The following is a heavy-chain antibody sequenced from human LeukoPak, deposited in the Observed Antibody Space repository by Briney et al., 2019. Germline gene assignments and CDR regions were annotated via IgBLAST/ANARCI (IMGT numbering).Heavy chain of an antibody. Sequence: SVKVSCKASGGTFSSYAISWVRQAPGQGLEWMGGIIPIFGTANYAQKFQGRVTITPDESTSAAYMELSSLRSEDTAVYYCARVDTYCGGDCYDPTDFDYWGQGTLVTVSS. CDR1: GGTFSSYA. CDR2: IIPIFGTA. CDR3: ARVDTYCGGDCYDPTDFDY. J-gene: IGHJ4*02. D-gene: IGHD2-21*01. V-gene: IGHV1-69*01.